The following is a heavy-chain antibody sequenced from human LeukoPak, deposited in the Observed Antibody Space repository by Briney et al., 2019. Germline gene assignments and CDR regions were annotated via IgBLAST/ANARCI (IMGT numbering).Heavy chain of an antibody. CDR3: ARGSYYGASYYYGMDV. CDR1: GFTFSSYW. J-gene: IGHJ6*02. CDR2: IKQDGGEK. V-gene: IGHV3-7*01. D-gene: IGHD3-3*01. Sequence: GGSLRLSCAASGFTFSSYWMTWVRQAPGKGLEWVANIKQDGGEKSYGDSGEGRFPISRDNSKNTLYLQMNSLRAEDTAVYYCARGSYYGASYYYGMDVWGQGTTVTVSS.